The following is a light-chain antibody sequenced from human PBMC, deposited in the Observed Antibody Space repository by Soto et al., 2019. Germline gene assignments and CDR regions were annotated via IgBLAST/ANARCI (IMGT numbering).Light chain of an antibody. CDR1: QGIRNF. Sequence: DIQMTQSPTSLSASVGDRVTITCRASQGIRNFVAWYQQKPGKAPKILIYAASTLQSGVPSRFSGSGAGTDFTLTINRLQPEDVATYSCQKYSSVPVFGPGTKVEIK. J-gene: IGKJ3*01. CDR2: AAS. CDR3: QKYSSVPV. V-gene: IGKV1-27*01.